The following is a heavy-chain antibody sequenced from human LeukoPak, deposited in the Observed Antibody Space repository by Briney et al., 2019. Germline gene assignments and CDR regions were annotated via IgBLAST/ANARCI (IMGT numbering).Heavy chain of an antibody. CDR1: GYTFTTYG. V-gene: IGHV1-18*01. CDR3: ARLRGYCSSTRCYGGGYYFDY. D-gene: IGHD2-2*01. CDR2: ISVYNGNT. Sequence: GAAVKVSCKASGYTFTTYGINWVRQAPGQGLEWVAWISVYNGNTNYAQRVQGRVTMTTDTSTSTAYMELRSLRSDDAAVYYCARLRGYCSSTRCYGGGYYFDYWGQGTLVTVTS. J-gene: IGHJ4*02.